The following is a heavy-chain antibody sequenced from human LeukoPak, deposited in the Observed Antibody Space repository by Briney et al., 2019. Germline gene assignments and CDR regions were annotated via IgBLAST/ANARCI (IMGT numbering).Heavy chain of an antibody. CDR1: GGTFSSYA. J-gene: IGHJ6*03. D-gene: IGHD1-7*01. CDR3: ARGDWNYVGDYYYYMDV. Sequence: SVKVSCKASGGTFSSYAISWVRQAPGQGLEWMGGIIPIFGTANYAQKFQGRVTITADKSTSTAYMELSSLRSEDTAVYYCARGDWNYVGDYYYYMDVWGKGTTVTVSS. CDR2: IIPIFGTA. V-gene: IGHV1-69*06.